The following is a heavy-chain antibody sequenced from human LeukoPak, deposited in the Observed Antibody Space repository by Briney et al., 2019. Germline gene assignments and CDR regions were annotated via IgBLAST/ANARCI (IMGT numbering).Heavy chain of an antibody. D-gene: IGHD1-26*01. V-gene: IGHV3-33*01. J-gene: IGHJ4*02. CDR2: IWYDGSNE. CDR1: GFTFRNYG. Sequence: GGSLRLSCATSGFTFRNYGMHWVRQAPGKGLEWVAVIWYDGSNEYYADSEKGRFTISRDNSKNTVYLQMNSLRAEDTAMYYCSRDEWELQYFDYWGQGTLVTVSS. CDR3: SRDEWELQYFDY.